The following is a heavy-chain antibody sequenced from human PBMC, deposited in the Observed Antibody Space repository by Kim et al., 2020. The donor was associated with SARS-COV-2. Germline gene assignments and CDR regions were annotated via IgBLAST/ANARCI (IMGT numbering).Heavy chain of an antibody. CDR3: ARDTYRFFDL. J-gene: IGHJ2*01. V-gene: IGHV3-7*01. Sequence: GGSLRLSCAASGFTFSNYWMGWVRQAPGKGLEWVANIKEDGSDKFHVDSVKGRFTISRDNAKNSLYLQMNSLRAEDTAVYPFARDTYRFFDLWGRVTLVT. CDR1: GFTFSNYW. D-gene: IGHD5-12*01. CDR2: IKEDGSDK.